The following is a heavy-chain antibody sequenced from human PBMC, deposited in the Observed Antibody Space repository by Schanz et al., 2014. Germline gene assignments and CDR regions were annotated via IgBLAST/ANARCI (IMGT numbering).Heavy chain of an antibody. V-gene: IGHV4-30-2*06. CDR2: IYYSGNT. CDR3: ALREKPYGPFAS. D-gene: IGHD3-10*01. J-gene: IGHJ4*02. CDR1: GGSISSGGYS. Sequence: LQLQESGSGLMKPSQTLSLTCAVSGGSISSGGYSWNWIRQSPGKGLEWIGYIYYSGNTYYNPSLKSRVTISVDRSKNQFSLRLDSVTAADTAVYYCALREKPYGPFASWGQGALGTVSS.